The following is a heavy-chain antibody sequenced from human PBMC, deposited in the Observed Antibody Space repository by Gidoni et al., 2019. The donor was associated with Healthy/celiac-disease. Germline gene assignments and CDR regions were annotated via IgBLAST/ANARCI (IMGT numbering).Heavy chain of an antibody. D-gene: IGHD3-10*01. CDR3: ARDYYGSGSYAARYYGMDV. V-gene: IGHV3-33*08. J-gene: IGHJ6*02. CDR2: IWYDGSNK. Sequence: QVQLVESGGGVVQPGRSLRLSCAASGFTFRSFGMHWVRQAPGKGLEWVAVIWYDGSNKYYADSVKGRFTISRDNSKNTLYLQMNRLRAEDTAVYYCARDYYGSGSYAARYYGMDVWGQGTTVTVSS. CDR1: GFTFRSFG.